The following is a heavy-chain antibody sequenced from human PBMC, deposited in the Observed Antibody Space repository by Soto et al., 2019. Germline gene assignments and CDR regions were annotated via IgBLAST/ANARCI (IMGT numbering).Heavy chain of an antibody. J-gene: IGHJ4*02. CDR1: GGSISIYY. V-gene: IGHV4-59*01. CDR3: ARGRSGSYPFDY. CDR2: IYYSGST. Sequence: SETLSLTCTVSGGSISIYYLSWIRQPPGKGLEWIGYIYYSGSTNYSPPLKSRVTISLDTSKNQFSLKLTSVTAADTAVYFCARGRSGSYPFDYWGLGTLVTVSS. D-gene: IGHD1-26*01.